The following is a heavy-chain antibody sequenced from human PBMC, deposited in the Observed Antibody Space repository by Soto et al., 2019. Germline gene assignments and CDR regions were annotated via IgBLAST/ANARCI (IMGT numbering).Heavy chain of an antibody. CDR2: MNPNSANT. CDR3: AREGVRGMDV. J-gene: IGHJ6*02. CDR1: GYTFTSYD. Sequence: QVQLVQSGAEVKKPGASVKVSCKASGYTFTSYDINWVRQATGQGLEWMGWMNPNSANTGYAQKFQGRGTLTRNTSIRTAYMELSRLGSEDTAVYFCAREGVRGMDVWGQGTTVTVSS. D-gene: IGHD3-16*01. V-gene: IGHV1-8*01.